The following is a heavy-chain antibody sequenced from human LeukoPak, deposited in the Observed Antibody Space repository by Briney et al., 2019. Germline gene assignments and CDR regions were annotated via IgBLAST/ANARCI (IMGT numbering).Heavy chain of an antibody. V-gene: IGHV1-8*03. D-gene: IGHD3-3*01. CDR3: ARGLWGDFWSGDYYYYYMDV. CDR1: GYSFTSYD. CDR2: MNPNRGDT. Sequence: ASVKVSCKASGYSFTSYDINWVRQATGQGPEWMGWMNPNRGDTGYAQKFQGRVTITRNTSISTAYMELSSLRSEDTAVYYCARGLWGDFWSGDYYYYYMDVWGEGTTVTVSS. J-gene: IGHJ6*03.